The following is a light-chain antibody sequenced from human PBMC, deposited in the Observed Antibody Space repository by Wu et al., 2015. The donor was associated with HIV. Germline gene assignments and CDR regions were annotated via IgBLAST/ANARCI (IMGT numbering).Light chain of an antibody. CDR1: QGIDVY. Sequence: DIQMTQSPSVISASVGDRVTITCRASQGIDVYLAWFRAETRHGPSAPDLFCIQVAQWVPSRFSGSGSATEFTLTITNVQPEDFATYYCLQHESYPQTFGQGTKLEI. J-gene: IGKJ2*01. CDR3: LQHESYPQT. V-gene: IGKV1-17*03. CDR2: CI.